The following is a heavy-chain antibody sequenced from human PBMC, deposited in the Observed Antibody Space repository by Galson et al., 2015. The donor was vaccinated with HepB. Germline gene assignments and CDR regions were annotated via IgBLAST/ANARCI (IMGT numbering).Heavy chain of an antibody. V-gene: IGHV3-30*01. CDR2: ISDDGKTT. CDR1: GFTFSSYN. CDR3: ARDYRWNYDY. D-gene: IGHD2-8*02. J-gene: IGHJ4*02. Sequence: SLRLSCASSGFTFSSYNMHWVRQSPVKGLEWLAIISDDGKTTFYADSVKGRFTISRDNSKNTLSLQMNSLRPEDTAVYYCARDYRWNYDYWGQGTLVTVSS.